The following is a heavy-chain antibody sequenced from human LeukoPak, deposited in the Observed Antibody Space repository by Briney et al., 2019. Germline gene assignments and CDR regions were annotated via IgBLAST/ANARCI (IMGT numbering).Heavy chain of an antibody. CDR1: GGSISSGDYY. D-gene: IGHD3-22*01. V-gene: IGHV4-30-4*01. CDR2: IYYSGST. Sequence: SETLSLTCTVSGGSISSGDYYWSWIRQPPGKGLEWIGYIYYSGSTYYNPSLKSRVTISVDTSKNQFSLKLSSVTAADTVVYYCARTYDSSGYYSWRDWYFDLWGRGTLVTVSS. CDR3: ARTYDSSGYYSWRDWYFDL. J-gene: IGHJ2*01.